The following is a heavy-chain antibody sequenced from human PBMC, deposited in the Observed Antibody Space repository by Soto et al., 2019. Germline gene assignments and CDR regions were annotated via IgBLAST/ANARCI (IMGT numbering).Heavy chain of an antibody. CDR2: IYPGDSDT. CDR3: ERNKGYCSRTSCYGMDV. V-gene: IGHV5-51*01. Sequence: GESLKISCKGSGYSFTSYWIVWVRQMPGKGLEWMGTIYPGDSDTRYSPSFQGQVTISADKSISTAYLQWNSLKASDTAMYFCERNKGYCSRTSCYGMDVWGQGATVTVSS. CDR1: GYSFTSYW. J-gene: IGHJ6*02. D-gene: IGHD2-2*01.